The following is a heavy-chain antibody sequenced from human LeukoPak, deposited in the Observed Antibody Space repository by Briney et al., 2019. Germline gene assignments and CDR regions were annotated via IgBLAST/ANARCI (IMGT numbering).Heavy chain of an antibody. Sequence: PSETLSLTCTVSGGSIISSYYWSWIRQPPGRGLEWIGYNYHSGSTNYNPSLRSRVTISVDTSKKQFSLKLRSVTAADMAVYYCARAPNTGNDYYYHLDVWGKGTTVTVSS. V-gene: IGHV4-59*01. CDR1: GGSIISSYY. D-gene: IGHD1-14*01. J-gene: IGHJ6*03. CDR2: NYHSGST. CDR3: ARAPNTGNDYYYHLDV.